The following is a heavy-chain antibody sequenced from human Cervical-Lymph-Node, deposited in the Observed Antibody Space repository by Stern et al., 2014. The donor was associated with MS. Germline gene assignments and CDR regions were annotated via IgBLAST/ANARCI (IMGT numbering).Heavy chain of an antibody. Sequence: QVQLQESGPGLVKTSETLSLTCTVSGGSVSSDSYYWSWIRQPPGKGLEWIGYIYHSGTTDYNPSLKSRVAISMDTSKDQFSLKLNSVTAADTAVYYCASSEDFWSGYYVFDYWGQGTLVTVSS. V-gene: IGHV4-61*01. CDR2: IYHSGTT. J-gene: IGHJ4*02. D-gene: IGHD3-3*01. CDR1: GGSVSSDSYY. CDR3: ASSEDFWSGYYVFDY.